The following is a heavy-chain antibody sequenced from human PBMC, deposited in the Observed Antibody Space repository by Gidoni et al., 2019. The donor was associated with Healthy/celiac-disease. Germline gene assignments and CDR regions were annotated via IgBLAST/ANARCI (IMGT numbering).Heavy chain of an antibody. V-gene: IGHV3-30*18. J-gene: IGHJ4*02. CDR1: GFTFSSYG. D-gene: IGHD5-12*01. CDR2: ISYDGSNK. CDR3: AKDVDIVATIVDY. Sequence: QVQLVESGGGVVQPGRSLRLSCAASGFTFSSYGMHWVRQAPGKGLEWVAVISYDGSNKYYADSVKGRFTISRDNSKNTLYLQMNSLRAEDTAVYYCAKDVDIVATIVDYWGQGTLVTVSS.